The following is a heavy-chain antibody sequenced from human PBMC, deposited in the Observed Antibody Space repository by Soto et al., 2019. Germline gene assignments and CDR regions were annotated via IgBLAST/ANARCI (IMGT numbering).Heavy chain of an antibody. CDR1: GFTFASSA. Sequence: SVKVSCKASGFTFASSAMQWVRQARGQRLEWIGWIVVGSGNTNYAQKFQERVTITRDMSTSTAYMELSSLRSEDTAVYYCAADSHLDYGDYASFDYWGQGTLVTVSS. J-gene: IGHJ4*02. CDR2: IVVGSGNT. D-gene: IGHD4-17*01. V-gene: IGHV1-58*02. CDR3: AADSHLDYGDYASFDY.